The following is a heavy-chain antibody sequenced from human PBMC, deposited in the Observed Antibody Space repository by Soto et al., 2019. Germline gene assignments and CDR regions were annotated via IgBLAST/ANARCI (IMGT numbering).Heavy chain of an antibody. V-gene: IGHV1-18*04. CDR3: ARDNYSDGYNPSY. CDR2: IIAYNGNT. Sequence: ASVKVSFKASGYTFTSYGIRWVRQAPGQGLEWMGWIIAYNGNTNYAQKFQGRVTITADESTSTAYMELSSLRSEDTAVYYCARDNYSDGYNPSYWGQGTLVTVSS. CDR1: GYTFTSYG. D-gene: IGHD5-12*01. J-gene: IGHJ4*02.